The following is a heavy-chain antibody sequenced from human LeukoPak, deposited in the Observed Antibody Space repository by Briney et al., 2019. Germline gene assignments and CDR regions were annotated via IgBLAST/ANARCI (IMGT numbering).Heavy chain of an antibody. CDR1: GGSVSSDNYY. Sequence: SETLSLTCTVSGGSVSSDNYYWSWIRQPPGKGLEWIGYIYYSGSTNYNPSLKSRVTISVDTSKNQFSLKLSSVTAVDTAVYYCARGFKPYYYYGMDVWGQGTTVTVSS. CDR2: IYYSGST. V-gene: IGHV4-61*01. CDR3: ARGFKPYYYYGMDV. J-gene: IGHJ6*02.